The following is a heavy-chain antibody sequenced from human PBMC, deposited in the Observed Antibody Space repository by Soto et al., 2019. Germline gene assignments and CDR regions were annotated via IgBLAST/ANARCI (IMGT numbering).Heavy chain of an antibody. J-gene: IGHJ6*02. D-gene: IGHD1-20*01. CDR1: GFTFSSYW. Sequence: GGSLRLSCAASGFTFSSYWMHWVRQAPGKGLEWVSRINSDGSSTSYADSVKGRFTISRDNAKNTLYLQMNSLRAEDTAVYYCARELRYNWNYSYCCMDVWGQGTTVTVSS. CDR2: INSDGSST. CDR3: ARELRYNWNYSYCCMDV. V-gene: IGHV3-74*01.